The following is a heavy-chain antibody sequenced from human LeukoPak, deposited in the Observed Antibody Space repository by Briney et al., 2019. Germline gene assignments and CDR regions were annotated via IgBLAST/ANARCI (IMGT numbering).Heavy chain of an antibody. J-gene: IGHJ1*01. CDR2: IYPGDSDT. CDR3: ARDGDYYDSRIEHFQH. Sequence: GESLKISCKGSGYSFTSYWIGWVRQMPGKGLEWMGIIYPGDSDTRYSPSFQGQVTTSADKSISTAYLQWSSLKASDTAMYYCARDGDYYDSRIEHFQHWGQGTLVTVSS. V-gene: IGHV5-51*01. D-gene: IGHD3-22*01. CDR1: GYSFTSYW.